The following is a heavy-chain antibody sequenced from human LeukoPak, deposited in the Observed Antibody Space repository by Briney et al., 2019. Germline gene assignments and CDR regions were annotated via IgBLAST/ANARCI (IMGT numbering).Heavy chain of an antibody. Sequence: GGSLRLSCAASGFTSSSYSMNWVRQAPGKGLEWVSYISSSSSTIYYADSVKGRFTISRDNAKNSLYLQMNSLRAEDTAVYYCARDTNPRAVTPRYFDYWGQGTLVTVSP. V-gene: IGHV3-48*01. CDR1: GFTSSSYS. J-gene: IGHJ4*02. CDR2: ISSSSSTI. D-gene: IGHD4-11*01. CDR3: ARDTNPRAVTPRYFDY.